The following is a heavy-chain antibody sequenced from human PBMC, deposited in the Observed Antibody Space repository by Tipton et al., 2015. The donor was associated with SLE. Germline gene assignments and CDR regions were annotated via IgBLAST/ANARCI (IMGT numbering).Heavy chain of an antibody. V-gene: IGHV4-39*01. CDR3: ARHGDYDFWNNYYFYFDY. D-gene: IGHD3/OR15-3a*01. CDR1: GGSISSNSDY. Sequence: GLVKPSETLSLTCTVSGGSISSNSDYWGWIRQPPGKGLEWIGTIYYGGSTFYNPSLKSRVTISVDTSRNQFSLKLSSVTAADTAVYYCARHGDYDFWNNYYFYFDYWGQGTLVTVSS. J-gene: IGHJ4*02. CDR2: IYYGGST.